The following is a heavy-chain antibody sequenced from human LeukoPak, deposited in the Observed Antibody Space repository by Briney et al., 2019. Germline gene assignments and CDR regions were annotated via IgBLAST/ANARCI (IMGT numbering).Heavy chain of an antibody. CDR3: TTGTWIQLWLADY. V-gene: IGHV3-15*01. CDR1: GFTFDGYA. J-gene: IGHJ4*02. Sequence: GGSLRLSCAASGFTFDGYAMSWVRPAPGKGLEWVGHINPSSDGGTTDYAAPVKGRFSISRDDSKNTLHLQMNRLKTEDTAVYYCTTGTWIQLWLADYWGQGTLVTVSS. D-gene: IGHD5-18*01. CDR2: INPSSDGGTT.